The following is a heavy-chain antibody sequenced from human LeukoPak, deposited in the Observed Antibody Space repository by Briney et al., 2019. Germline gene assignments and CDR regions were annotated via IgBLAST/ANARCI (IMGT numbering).Heavy chain of an antibody. J-gene: IGHJ5*02. CDR3: ARVRDRSLNNWFDP. D-gene: IGHD3-22*01. V-gene: IGHV4-59*01. CDR2: IYYSGNT. Sequence: SETLSLTCTVSGGSMSRYYWSWIRQPPGKRLEWIGYIYYSGNTNSNPSLKSRVTISVDTSKNQFSLNLSSVTAADTAVYYCARVRDRSLNNWFDPWGQGTLVTVSS. CDR1: GGSMSRYY.